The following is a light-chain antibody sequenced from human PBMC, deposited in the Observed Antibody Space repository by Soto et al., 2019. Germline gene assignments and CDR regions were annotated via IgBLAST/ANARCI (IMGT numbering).Light chain of an antibody. J-gene: IGLJ1*01. CDR1: ALPKQY. V-gene: IGLV3-25*03. Sequence: SYELTQPPSVSVSPGQMARITCSGDALPKQYAYWYQQKPGQAPVLLIYKTNERPSGIPERFSGSSSGTTVTLTISGVQAEDEADYYCQSADKSGTYVFGPGTKLTVL. CDR2: KTN. CDR3: QSADKSGTYV.